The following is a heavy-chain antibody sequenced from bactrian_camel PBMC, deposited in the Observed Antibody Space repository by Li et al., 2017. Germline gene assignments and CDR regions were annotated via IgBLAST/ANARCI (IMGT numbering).Heavy chain of an antibody. CDR2: IRINRYGT. J-gene: IGHJ4*01. Sequence: HVQLVESGGGSVQAGESLRLSCAVSGTPTGTNCMIWIRQAAGKEREGVAAIRINRYGTYYADSVKGRFTIARDSTKNTVYLKMNSLKTEDTAVYYCATDAFRSKGWVCDYWGQGTQVTVS. D-gene: IGHD5*01. V-gene: IGHV3S1*01. CDR3: ATDAFRSKGWVCDY. CDR1: GTPTGTNC.